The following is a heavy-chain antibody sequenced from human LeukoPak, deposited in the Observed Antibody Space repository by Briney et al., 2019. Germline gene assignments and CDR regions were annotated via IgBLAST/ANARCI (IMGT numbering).Heavy chain of an antibody. CDR1: GFTVSSNY. D-gene: IGHD6-13*01. V-gene: IGHV3-53*01. J-gene: IGHJ4*02. Sequence: GGSLLLFCSASGFTVSSNYMSWFRQAPGKEPQWVSVIYSDGTTYSADSVKRRFTISRHTSKNTLYLQMNRLRTEDPAVYYCARDLAAGGTYPHYWGQGTLVSVSS. CDR3: ARDLAAGGTYPHY. CDR2: IYSDGTT.